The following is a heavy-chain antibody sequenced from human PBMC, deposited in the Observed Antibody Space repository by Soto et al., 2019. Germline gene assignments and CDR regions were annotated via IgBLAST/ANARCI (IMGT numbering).Heavy chain of an antibody. CDR2: ISGSGGST. Sequence: SGGSLRLSCAASGFTFSSYAMSWVRQAPGKGLEWVSAISGSGGSTYYADSVKGRFTISRDNSKNTLYLQMNSLRAEDTAVYYCAKDPLGGHDAFDIWGQGTMVTVAS. CDR3: AKDPLGGHDAFDI. CDR1: GFTFSSYA. V-gene: IGHV3-23*01. J-gene: IGHJ3*02. D-gene: IGHD6-25*01.